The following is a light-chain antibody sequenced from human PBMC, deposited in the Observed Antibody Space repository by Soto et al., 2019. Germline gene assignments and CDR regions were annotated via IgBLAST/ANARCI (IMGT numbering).Light chain of an antibody. Sequence: DIQMTQSPSTLSTSVGARVTITCRASQSISSWLAWYKQKPGKAPKLLIYKASTLESGVPSRFSGSGSGTEFTLTISSLKPDDFATYFCQQYDTWYTGGQGTKVDIK. CDR3: QQYDTWYT. J-gene: IGKJ2*01. CDR2: KAS. V-gene: IGKV1-5*03. CDR1: QSISSW.